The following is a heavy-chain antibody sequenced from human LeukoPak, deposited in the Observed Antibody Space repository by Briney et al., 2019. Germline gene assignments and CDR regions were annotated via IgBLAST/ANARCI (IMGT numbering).Heavy chain of an antibody. J-gene: IGHJ4*02. CDR2: FYNTDYR. D-gene: IGHD3-10*01. CDR3: TRERPGSRVLDH. V-gene: IGHV3-66*01. Sequence: GGSLGLSCAASGFIVSSAHVIWVRQAPGKGLEWVSIFYNTDYRYYADSVKGRFTISTDNSNNTVYLQMSSLRAEDTALYYCTRERPGSRVLDHWGQGILVTVSS. CDR1: GFIVSSAH.